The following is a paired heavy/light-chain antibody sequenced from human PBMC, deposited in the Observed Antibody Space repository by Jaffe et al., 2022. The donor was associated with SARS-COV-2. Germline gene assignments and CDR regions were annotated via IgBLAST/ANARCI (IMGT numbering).Light chain of an antibody. CDR3: QQTYTTPLT. CDR2: AAS. J-gene: IGKJ4*01. Sequence: DIQMTQSPSSLSASVGDRVTITCRASQTIDIYLNWYHQKPGKAPKLLIYAASHLQSGVPSRFSGSGSGTDFTLTISSLQPEDFATYYCQQTYTTPLTFGGGTKVEIK. CDR1: QTIDIY. V-gene: IGKV1-39*01.
Heavy chain of an antibody. CDR3: ARGVGAVIGTIYYYYGMHV. J-gene: IGHJ6*02. CDR1: GGSISSGSYY. D-gene: IGHD3-16*01. Sequence: QVQLQESGPGLVKASQTLSLTCNVSGGSISSGSYYWSWIRQPAGKGLEWIGRVYASGSTNYNPSLKSRVTMSVDTSKNQFFLKLNSVTAADTAVYYCARGVGAVIGTIYYYYGMHVWGQGTTVTVSS. CDR2: VYASGST. V-gene: IGHV4-61*02.